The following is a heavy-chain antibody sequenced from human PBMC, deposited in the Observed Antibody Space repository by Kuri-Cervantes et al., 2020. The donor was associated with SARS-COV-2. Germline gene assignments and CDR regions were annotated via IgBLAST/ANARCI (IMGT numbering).Heavy chain of an antibody. D-gene: IGHD3-16*02. V-gene: IGHV3-23*01. CDR2: ISGSGGST. Sequence: GGSLRLSCAASGFTFSSYAMSWVRQAPGKGLEWVSAISGSGGSTYYADSVKGRFTISRDNSKNTLYLQMNSLRAEDTAVYYCARDSYDYAWGSYRPVYYYYMDVWGKGTTVTVSS. CDR3: ARDSYDYAWGSYRPVYYYYMDV. J-gene: IGHJ6*03. CDR1: GFTFSSYA.